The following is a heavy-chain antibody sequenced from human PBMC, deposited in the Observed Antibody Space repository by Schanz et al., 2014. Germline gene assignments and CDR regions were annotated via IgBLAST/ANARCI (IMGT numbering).Heavy chain of an antibody. CDR2: IIPILGIA. Sequence: QVQLVQSGTQVKKPGASVKVSCKASGGTFNSYTINWVRQAPGQGLEWMGRIIPILGIANYAQKCQGRVTITADRSTSTAYMELSSLRSEDTAVYYCARGGGPEDVFDIWGQGTILTVSS. CDR1: GGTFNSYT. D-gene: IGHD5-12*01. CDR3: ARGGGPEDVFDI. V-gene: IGHV1-69*09. J-gene: IGHJ3*02.